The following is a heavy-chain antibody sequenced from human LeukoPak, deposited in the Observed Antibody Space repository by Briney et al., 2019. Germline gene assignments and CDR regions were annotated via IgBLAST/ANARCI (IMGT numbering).Heavy chain of an antibody. D-gene: IGHD3-10*01. CDR1: GGSFSGYY. CDR2: INHSGST. CDR3: ARELVLVWFGELNENWFDP. V-gene: IGHV4-34*01. J-gene: IGHJ5*02. Sequence: SETLSLTCAVYGGSFSGYYWSWIRQPPGKGLEWIGEINHSGSTNYNPSLKSRVTISVDTSKNQFSLKLSSVTAADTAVYYCARELVLVWFGELNENWFDPWGQGTLVTVSS.